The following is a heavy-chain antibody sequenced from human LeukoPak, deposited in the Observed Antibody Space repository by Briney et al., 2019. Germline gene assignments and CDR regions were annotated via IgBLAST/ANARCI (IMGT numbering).Heavy chain of an antibody. CDR1: GFTFSSYS. Sequence: TGGSLRLSCAASGFTFSSYSMNWVRQAPGKGQEWVSYISSSSSTIYYADSVKGRFTISRDNAKNSLYLQMNSLSAEDTAVYYCARAQYSSSSAFDIWGQGTMVTVSS. CDR3: ARAQYSSSSAFDI. J-gene: IGHJ3*02. D-gene: IGHD6-6*01. CDR2: ISSSSSTI. V-gene: IGHV3-48*01.